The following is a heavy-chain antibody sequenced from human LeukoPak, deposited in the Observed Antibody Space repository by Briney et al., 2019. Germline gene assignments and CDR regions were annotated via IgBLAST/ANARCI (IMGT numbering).Heavy chain of an antibody. J-gene: IGHJ4*02. D-gene: IGHD3-10*01. CDR3: AKDRIDSGGYYYIDD. V-gene: IGHV3-23*01. CDR2: ISGSGDDT. Sequence: QPGGSLRLSCAASGFSFNSHAMNWVRQAPGKGLEWVSGISGSGDDTYYAVSVKGRFTISRDNSRNTLFLQMNSLRAEDTAIYYCAKDRIDSGGYYYIDDWGQGTLVTVSS. CDR1: GFSFNSHA.